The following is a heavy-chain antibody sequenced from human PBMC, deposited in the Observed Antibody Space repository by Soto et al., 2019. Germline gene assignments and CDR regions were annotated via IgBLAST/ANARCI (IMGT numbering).Heavy chain of an antibody. Sequence: QITLKESGPTLVNPTQTLTLTCTFSGFSLTTDGVGVGWVRQPPGEALEWLALIYWDDDERYSPSLKTRLTSSQAPSKNQVVLIMTNMDHLDSATYSCARSRNLIPEDAQVAHFDYWGQGNLVTVSS. J-gene: IGHJ4*02. CDR2: IYWDDDE. CDR1: GFSLTTDGVG. D-gene: IGHD3-16*01. CDR3: ARSRNLIPEDAQVAHFDY. V-gene: IGHV2-5*02.